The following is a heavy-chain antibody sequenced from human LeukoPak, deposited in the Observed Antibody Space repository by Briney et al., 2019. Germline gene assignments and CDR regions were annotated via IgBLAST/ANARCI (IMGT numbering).Heavy chain of an antibody. D-gene: IGHD6-13*01. CDR3: ALAVSSPGPTNWFDP. J-gene: IGHJ5*02. CDR2: TYYRSEWYN. CDR1: GDSVSSNSAA. V-gene: IGHV6-1*01. Sequence: SQTPSLTCAISGDSVSSNSAAWNWIRQSPSRGLEWLGRTYYRSEWYNDYAVSVKSRITINPDTSKNQFSLQLNSVTPEDTAIYYCALAVSSPGPTNWFDPWGQGTLVTVSS.